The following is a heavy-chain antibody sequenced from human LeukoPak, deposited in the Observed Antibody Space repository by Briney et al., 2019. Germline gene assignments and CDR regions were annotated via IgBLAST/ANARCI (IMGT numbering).Heavy chain of an antibody. V-gene: IGHV3-21*01. CDR1: GFTFSSYS. CDR2: ISSSSSYI. Sequence: PGGSLRLSCAASGFTFSSYSMNWVRQAPGKGLEWVSSISSSSSYIYYADSVKGRFTISRDNAKNSLYLQMNSLRAEDTAVYYCARDRVSGYYDSSAISPFDYWGQGTLVTVSS. CDR3: ARDRVSGYYDSSAISPFDY. J-gene: IGHJ4*02. D-gene: IGHD3-22*01.